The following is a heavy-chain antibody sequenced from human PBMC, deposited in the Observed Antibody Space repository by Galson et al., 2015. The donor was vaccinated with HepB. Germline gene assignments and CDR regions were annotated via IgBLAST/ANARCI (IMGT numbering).Heavy chain of an antibody. J-gene: IGHJ4*02. CDR3: ARDKDEDYSGSTLDY. D-gene: IGHD4-11*01. V-gene: IGHV3-74*01. CDR1: GFTSNTYW. Sequence: SLRLSCAASGFTSNTYWMHWVRQAPGKGLVWLSRINPDGSDIKYADSVKGRFTISRDNAKNTLYLQMNSLRAEDTAIYYCARDKDEDYSGSTLDYWGQGTPVTVSS. CDR2: INPDGSDI.